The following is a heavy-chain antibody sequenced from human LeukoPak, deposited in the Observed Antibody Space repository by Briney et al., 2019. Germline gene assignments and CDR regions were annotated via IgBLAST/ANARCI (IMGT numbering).Heavy chain of an antibody. Sequence: SETLSLTCAVYGGSFSGYYWSWIRQPPGKGLEWIGEINHSGSTNYNPSLKSRVTISVDTSKNQFSLKLSSVTAADTAVYYCARGYYDSSGYRLAEYFQHWGQGTLVTVSP. J-gene: IGHJ1*01. CDR2: INHSGST. V-gene: IGHV4-34*01. D-gene: IGHD3-22*01. CDR1: GGSFSGYY. CDR3: ARGYYDSSGYRLAEYFQH.